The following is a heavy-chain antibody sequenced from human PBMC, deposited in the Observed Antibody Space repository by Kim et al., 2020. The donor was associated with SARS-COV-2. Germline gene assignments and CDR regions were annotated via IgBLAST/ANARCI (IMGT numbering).Heavy chain of an antibody. V-gene: IGHV3-23*01. Sequence: GGSLRLSCSASGFIFSNYAMSWVRQAPGKGLAWVSGIFGSGSGSYFADSVKGRFTMSRDNFQGTLYLQVDNLRAEDTAVYYCARHLHVTTVTFYWSFDLWGRGPLVPVSA. CDR1: GFIFSNYA. CDR3: ARHLHVTTVTFYWSFDL. CDR2: IFGSGSGS. D-gene: IGHD2-21*02. J-gene: IGHJ2*01.